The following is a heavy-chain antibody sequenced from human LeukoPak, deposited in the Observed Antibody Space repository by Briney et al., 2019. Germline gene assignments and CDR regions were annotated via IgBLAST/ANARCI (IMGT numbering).Heavy chain of an antibody. CDR2: ISGSGGST. V-gene: IGHV3-23*01. CDR3: AKEVADSSGWFPTGAGVDY. Sequence: GGSLRLSCAASGFTFSSYAMSWVRQAPGKGLEWVSAISGSGGSTYYADSVKGRFTISRDNSKNTLYLQMNNLRAEDTAVYYCAKEVADSSGWFPTGAGVDYWGQGTLVTVSS. CDR1: GFTFSSYA. J-gene: IGHJ4*02. D-gene: IGHD6-19*01.